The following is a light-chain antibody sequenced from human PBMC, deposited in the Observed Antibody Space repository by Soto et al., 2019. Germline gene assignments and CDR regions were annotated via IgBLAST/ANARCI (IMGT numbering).Light chain of an antibody. V-gene: IGKV3-20*01. Sequence: EIVLTQSPGTLSLSPGEKATLACRASQSVTNSSLAWYQQKPGQAPRLLIYGASRRTIGIPDRFSGSWSGTDFTLTIIGLEPEDVAVYYGQQYGGSPRTFGQGTKVEIK. CDR3: QQYGGSPRT. CDR1: QSVTNSS. CDR2: GAS. J-gene: IGKJ1*01.